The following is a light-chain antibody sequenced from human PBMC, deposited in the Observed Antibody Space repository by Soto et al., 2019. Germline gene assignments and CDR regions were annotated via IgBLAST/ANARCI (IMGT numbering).Light chain of an antibody. CDR1: QSISSNR. J-gene: IGKJ3*01. Sequence: EIVLTQSPGTLSLSPGERATLYCRASQSISSNRFAWFQEKPGQAPSLLIYGVSSRANGIPDRFSGSGSGTDFTLTISRPEPQDLDVYYCQKSDRSPITFGPRTKVDIK. V-gene: IGKV3-20*01. CDR2: GVS. CDR3: QKSDRSPIT.